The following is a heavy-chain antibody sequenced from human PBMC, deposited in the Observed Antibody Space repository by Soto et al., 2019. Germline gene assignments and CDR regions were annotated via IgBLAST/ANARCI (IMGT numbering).Heavy chain of an antibody. V-gene: IGHV1-18*01. CDR1: GYTFTSYG. CDR3: AIDVRGQLGVVVPAAIFHYYGMDV. CDR2: ISAYNGHT. D-gene: IGHD2-2*02. Sequence: QVQLVQSGAEVKKPGASVKVSCKASGYTFTSYGISWVRQAPGQGLEWMGWISAYNGHTNYAQKLQGRVTMTNDSSTSTAYMELRRHRADDTAVYCWAIDVRGQLGVVVPAAIFHYYGMDVCGQGTTVTVSS. J-gene: IGHJ6*02.